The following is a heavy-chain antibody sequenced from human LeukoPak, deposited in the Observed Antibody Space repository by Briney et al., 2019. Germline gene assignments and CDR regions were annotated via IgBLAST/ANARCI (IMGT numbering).Heavy chain of an antibody. CDR2: IRYDGNNK. CDR1: GFTFNDYG. J-gene: IGHJ5*02. CDR3: ARFSTTSYTYDL. D-gene: IGHD3-16*01. V-gene: IGHV3-30*02. Sequence: GGYLRFYSAGSGFTFNDYGLHWVRQAPGKGLEWLSFIRYDGNNKYYADSVKGRFAVSRDNSKNPLYLRMNSLRTDDTGFYYCARFSTTSYTYDLWGQGTLVTVSS.